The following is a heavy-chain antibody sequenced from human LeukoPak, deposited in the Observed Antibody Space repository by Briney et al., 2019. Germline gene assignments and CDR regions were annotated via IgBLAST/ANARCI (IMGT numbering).Heavy chain of an antibody. J-gene: IGHJ4*02. D-gene: IGHD3-9*01. CDR2: IIPIFGTA. V-gene: IGHV1-69*13. CDR3: ARDRGDILTGLFDY. CDR1: GGTFGSYA. Sequence: GASVKVSCKASGGTFGSYAISWVRQAPGQGLEWMGGIIPIFGTANYAQKFQGRVTITADESTSTAYMELSSLRSEDTAVYYCARDRGDILTGLFDYWGQGTLVTVSS.